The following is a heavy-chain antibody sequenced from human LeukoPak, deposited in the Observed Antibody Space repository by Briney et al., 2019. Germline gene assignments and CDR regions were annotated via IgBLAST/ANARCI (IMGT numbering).Heavy chain of an antibody. V-gene: IGHV1-46*01. D-gene: IGHD5-24*01. CDR2: INPGGGNT. CDR1: GYTFTNYY. CDR3: ARIRDGYNDAYDI. Sequence: GASVTVSCKASGYTFTNYYIHGVGQAGGQGREGMGLINPGGGNTNYAQNFQGRVTMTRDTSTSTIYMELSSLRSEDTAIYYCARIRDGYNDAYDIWGQGTVVTVPS. J-gene: IGHJ3*02.